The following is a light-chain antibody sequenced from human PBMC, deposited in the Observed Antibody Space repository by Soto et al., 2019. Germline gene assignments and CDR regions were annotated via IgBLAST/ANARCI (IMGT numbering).Light chain of an antibody. CDR1: TSDVGNYNF. J-gene: IGLJ1*01. Sequence: QSALTQPPSASGSPGQPVTISCTGTTSDVGNYNFVSWYQQHPGKAPRLMIYEVSKRPSGVPDRFSGSKSGDTASLTVSGLQPEDEADYYCSSYAGSNIVFGTGTKVTVL. CDR3: SSYAGSNIV. CDR2: EVS. V-gene: IGLV2-8*01.